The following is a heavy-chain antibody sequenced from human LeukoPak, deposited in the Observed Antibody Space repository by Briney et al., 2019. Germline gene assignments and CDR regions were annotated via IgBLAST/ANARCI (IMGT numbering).Heavy chain of an antibody. D-gene: IGHD3-3*01. V-gene: IGHV1-8*01. J-gene: IGHJ6*02. CDR3: ASYDFWSGYYLSGYYGMDV. Sequence: ASVKVSCKASGYTFTSYDINWVRQATGQGLEWMGWMNPNSGNTGYAQKFQGRVTMTRNTSISTAYMELSSLRSEDTAVYYCASYDFWSGYYLSGYYGMDVWGQGTTVTVSS. CDR2: MNPNSGNT. CDR1: GYTFTSYD.